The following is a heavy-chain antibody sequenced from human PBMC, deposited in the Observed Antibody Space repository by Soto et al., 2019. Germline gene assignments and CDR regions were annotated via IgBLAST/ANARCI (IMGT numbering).Heavy chain of an antibody. Sequence: VSVHVTCKTSGYTLIAFNIHWVRQAPGQGLEWMGWVDPNSGATRNAQNFQGRVTMTRDTSTSTVYMELNWLRSDDTAVYYCARDNYGPLDYWGQGTLVTVSS. D-gene: IGHD3-10*01. CDR1: GYTLIAFN. CDR3: ARDNYGPLDY. CDR2: VDPNSGAT. J-gene: IGHJ4*02. V-gene: IGHV1-2*02.